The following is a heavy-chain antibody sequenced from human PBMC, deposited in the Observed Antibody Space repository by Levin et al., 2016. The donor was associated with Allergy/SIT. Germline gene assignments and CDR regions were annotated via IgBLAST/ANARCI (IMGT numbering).Heavy chain of an antibody. D-gene: IGHD2-21*02. CDR2: ITSYGDKT. J-gene: IGHJ3*01. CDR3: VKDRCCGGGDWGRALPF. Sequence: GESLKISCSASGFTFSSSSMFWVRQAPGKGLECVSAITSYGDKTYYADSVKGRFIISRDNSRNTLGLQMSSLRPEDTAVYYCVKDRCCGGGDWGRALPFWGQGTMVTVSS. V-gene: IGHV3-64D*06. CDR1: GFTFSSSS.